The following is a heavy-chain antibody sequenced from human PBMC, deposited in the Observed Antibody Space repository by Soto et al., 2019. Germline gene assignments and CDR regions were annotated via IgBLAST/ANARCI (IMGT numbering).Heavy chain of an antibody. Sequence: QVQLVESGGGVVQPGRSLRLSCAASGFTFSSYGMHWVRQAPGKGLEWVAVISYDGSNNYYADSVKGRFTISRDNSKNTRYLQKNSLRAEDTAVYYCAKEALISPEMATADYYYYGMDVWGQGTTVTVSS. D-gene: IGHD5-18*01. CDR1: GFTFSSYG. CDR2: ISYDGSNN. V-gene: IGHV3-30*18. J-gene: IGHJ6*02. CDR3: AKEALISPEMATADYYYYGMDV.